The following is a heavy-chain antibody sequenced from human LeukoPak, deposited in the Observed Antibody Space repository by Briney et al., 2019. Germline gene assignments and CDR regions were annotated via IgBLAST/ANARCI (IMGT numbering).Heavy chain of an antibody. V-gene: IGHV3-74*01. J-gene: IGHJ3*02. CDR1: GFTFSSYS. CDR3: ARSGRGGAFDI. Sequence: GGSLRLSCAASGFTFSSYSMNWVRQGPGKGLVWVSRIYSDGSRTNYADSVKGQFTISGDNAKNTLYLQVNSLRVEDTAVYYCARSGRGGAFDIWGQGTMVTVSS. D-gene: IGHD1-26*01. CDR2: IYSDGSRT.